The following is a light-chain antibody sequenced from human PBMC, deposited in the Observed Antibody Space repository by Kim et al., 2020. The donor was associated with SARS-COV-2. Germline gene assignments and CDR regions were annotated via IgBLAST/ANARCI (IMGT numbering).Light chain of an antibody. J-gene: IGLJ3*02. CDR2: YDS. CDR3: QVWDSSSDHPV. Sequence: APRRTARINCGGNNIGSKSVHWYQQKPGQAPVLVIYYDSDRPSGIPERFSGSNSGNTATLTISRVEAGDEADYYCQVWDSSSDHPVFGGGTQLTVL. V-gene: IGLV3-21*04. CDR1: NIGSKS.